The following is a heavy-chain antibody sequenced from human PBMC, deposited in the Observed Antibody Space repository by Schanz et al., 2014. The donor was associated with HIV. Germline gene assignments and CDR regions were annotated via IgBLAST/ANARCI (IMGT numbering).Heavy chain of an antibody. CDR2: ISWNNLNL. D-gene: IGHD1-1*01. CDR1: GFTFDEYP. V-gene: IGHV3-9*01. J-gene: IGHJ4*02. Sequence: EVQLVESGGGLVQPGRSLRLSCAASGFTFDEYPMHWVRQAPGKGLEWVSGISWNNLNLAYADSMKGRFTISRDNAKNSLYLQMKSLRAEDTAFYYCVKDFTTWKGGFDYWGQGTLVIVSS. CDR3: VKDFTTWKGGFDY.